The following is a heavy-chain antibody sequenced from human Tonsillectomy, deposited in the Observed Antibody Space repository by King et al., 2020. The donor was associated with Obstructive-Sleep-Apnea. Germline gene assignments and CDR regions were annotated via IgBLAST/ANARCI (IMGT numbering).Heavy chain of an antibody. Sequence: QLVQSGGGLVQPGRSLRLSCTASGFTFGDYAMSWFRQAPGKGLEWVGFIRRKVYGGTTEYAESVKGRFTISRDDSKSIAYLQMTSLKTEDTAVYYCTRDLGYYDTSGYLGFYWGQGTLVTVSS. CDR3: TRDLGYYDTSGYLGFY. CDR1: GFTFGDYA. J-gene: IGHJ4*02. CDR2: IRRKVYGGTT. V-gene: IGHV3-49*03. D-gene: IGHD3-22*01.